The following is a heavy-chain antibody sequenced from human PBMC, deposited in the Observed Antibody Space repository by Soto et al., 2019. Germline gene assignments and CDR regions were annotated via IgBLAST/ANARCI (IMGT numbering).Heavy chain of an antibody. Sequence: PSETLSLTCTVSGGSVSSGSYYWSWIRQPPGKGLEWIGYIYYSGSTNYNPSLKSRVTISVDTSKNQFSLKLSSVTAADTAVYYCARAYGDYVFDYWGQGTLVTVSS. V-gene: IGHV4-61*01. CDR3: ARAYGDYVFDY. CDR1: GGSVSSGSYY. D-gene: IGHD4-17*01. CDR2: IYYSGST. J-gene: IGHJ4*02.